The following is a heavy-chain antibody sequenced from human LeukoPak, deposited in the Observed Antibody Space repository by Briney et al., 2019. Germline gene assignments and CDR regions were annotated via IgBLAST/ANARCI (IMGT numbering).Heavy chain of an antibody. V-gene: IGHV3-23*01. CDR3: ARGSYGSGSFYIIDY. CDR2: ISPNGVIT. J-gene: IGHJ4*02. CDR1: GFTFSSHG. D-gene: IGHD3-10*01. Sequence: GSLRLSCAASGFTFSSHGMNWVRQAPGKGLEWVSGISPNGVITYYADSVKGRFTISRDNSKGTVYLQMNSLRAEDTAVYYCARGSYGSGSFYIIDYWGQGTLVTVSS.